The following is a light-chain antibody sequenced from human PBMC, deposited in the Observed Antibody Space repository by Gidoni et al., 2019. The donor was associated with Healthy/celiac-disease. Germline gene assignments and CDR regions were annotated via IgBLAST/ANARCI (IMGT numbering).Light chain of an antibody. CDR2: GSS. CDR1: QSVSSN. J-gene: IGKJ2*01. V-gene: IGKV3-15*01. Sequence: EILLPQSPPTLSVSPGERATLSCSSSQSVSSNLPWYQQKPGQATRLLIYGSSTRATGIPARLSGSGSGTEFNLTISSLQSEDFAVYYCQQYKSWPPMYTFGQGTKLEIK. CDR3: QQYKSWPPMYT.